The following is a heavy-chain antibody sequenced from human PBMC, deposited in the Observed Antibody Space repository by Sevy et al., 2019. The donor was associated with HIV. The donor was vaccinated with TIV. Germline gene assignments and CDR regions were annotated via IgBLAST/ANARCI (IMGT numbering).Heavy chain of an antibody. CDR1: GDSISSGVFS. J-gene: IGHJ3*01. Sequence: SETLSLTCAVSGDSISSGVFSWNWIRQPPGKGLEWIGYVFHTGSTYYNPSLKSQATISVDTSKNQFSLKLSSMTAADTAVYYCARDGGTLTSPGSFDFWGQGKMVTVSS. V-gene: IGHV4-30-2*01. D-gene: IGHD4-17*01. CDR3: ARDGGTLTSPGSFDF. CDR2: VFHTGST.